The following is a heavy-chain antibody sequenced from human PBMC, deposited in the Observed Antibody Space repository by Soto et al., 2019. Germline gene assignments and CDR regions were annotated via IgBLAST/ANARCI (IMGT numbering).Heavy chain of an antibody. CDR1: GFTFSSYG. J-gene: IGHJ6*02. Sequence: VGSLRLSCAASGFTFSSYGMHWVRQAPGKGLEWVAVISYDGSNKYYADSVKGRFTISRDNSKNTLYLQMNSLRAEDTAVYYCAKGYSSGWREYYYYGMDVWGQGTTVTVSS. CDR3: AKGYSSGWREYYYYGMDV. V-gene: IGHV3-30*18. CDR2: ISYDGSNK. D-gene: IGHD6-19*01.